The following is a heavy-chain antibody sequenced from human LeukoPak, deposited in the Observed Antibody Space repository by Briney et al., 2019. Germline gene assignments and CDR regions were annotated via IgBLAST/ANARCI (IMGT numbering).Heavy chain of an antibody. CDR2: IRSKTYGGTT. CDR1: GFTFSDYE. CDR3: TRDQTPYY. J-gene: IGHJ4*02. V-gene: IGHV3-49*04. Sequence: GGSLRPSCAASGFTFSDYEMNWVRQAPGKGLEWVGFIRSKTYGGTTEYAASVKGRFTISRDDSKSIAYLQMNSLKTEDTAVYYCTRDQTPYYWGQGTLVTVSS.